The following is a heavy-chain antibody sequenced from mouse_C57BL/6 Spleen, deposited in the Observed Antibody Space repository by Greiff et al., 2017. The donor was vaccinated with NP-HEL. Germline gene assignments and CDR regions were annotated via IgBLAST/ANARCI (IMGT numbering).Heavy chain of an antibody. J-gene: IGHJ4*01. CDR3: ARSEVYYGSSPYAMDY. CDR2: IYPGSGNT. Sequence: VKLMESGAELVRPGASVKLSCKASGYTFTDYYINWVKQRPGQGLEWIARIYPGSGNTYYNEKFKGKATLTAEKSSSTAYMQLSSLTSEDSAVYFCARSEVYYGSSPYAMDYWGQGTSVTVSS. D-gene: IGHD1-1*01. V-gene: IGHV1-76*01. CDR1: GYTFTDYY.